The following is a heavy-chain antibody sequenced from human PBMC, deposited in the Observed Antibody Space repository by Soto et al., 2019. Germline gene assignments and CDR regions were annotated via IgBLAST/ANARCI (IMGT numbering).Heavy chain of an antibody. CDR3: ASYFGSGSSSN. Sequence: SETLSLTCTFSCGSVISASYYWYWIRQPPGKGLEWIGYIYYSGSTNYNPSLKSRVTISVDTSKNQFSLKLSSVTAADTAVYYCASYFGSGSSSNWGQGTLVTVSS. V-gene: IGHV4-61*01. J-gene: IGHJ4*02. CDR1: CGSVISASYY. D-gene: IGHD3-10*01. CDR2: IYYSGST.